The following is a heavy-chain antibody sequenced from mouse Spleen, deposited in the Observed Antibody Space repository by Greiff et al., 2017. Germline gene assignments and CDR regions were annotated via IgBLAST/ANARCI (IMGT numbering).Heavy chain of an antibody. Sequence: EVQLQQSGPELVKPGASVKISCKASGYTFTDYYMNWVKQSHGKSLEWIGDINPNNGGTSYNQKFKGKATLTVDKSSSTAYMELRSLTSEDSAVYYCARNFGYYYDGSYPYFDYWGQGTTLTVSS. J-gene: IGHJ2*01. D-gene: IGHD1-1*01. V-gene: IGHV1-26*01. CDR2: INPNNGGT. CDR1: GYTFTDYY. CDR3: ARNFGYYYDGSYPYFDY.